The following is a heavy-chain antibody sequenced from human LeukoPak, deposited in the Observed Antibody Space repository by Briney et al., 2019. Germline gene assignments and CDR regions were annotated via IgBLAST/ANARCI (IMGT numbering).Heavy chain of an antibody. CDR2: IYYSGST. J-gene: IGHJ5*02. V-gene: IGHV4-59*01. Sequence: PSETLSLTCTVSGGSISSYYWSWIRQPPGKGLEWIGDIYYSGSTNYNPSLKSRVTISVDTSKNQFSLKLSSVTAADTAVYYCARAEAPYCGGDCYFWFDPWGQRTLVTVSS. D-gene: IGHD2-21*02. CDR3: ARAEAPYCGGDCYFWFDP. CDR1: GGSISSYY.